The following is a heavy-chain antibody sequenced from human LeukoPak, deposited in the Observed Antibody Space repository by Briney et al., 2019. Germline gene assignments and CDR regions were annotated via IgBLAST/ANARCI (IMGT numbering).Heavy chain of an antibody. Sequence: GGSLRLSCAASGFTFSSYSMNWVRQAPGRGLEWISYISSSSDTKYYADSVKGRFTISRDNAEKSLYLQMNSLRAEDTAVYYCARDPIVTTIQRFDFWGQGTLVTVSS. J-gene: IGHJ4*02. CDR2: ISSSSDTK. CDR1: GFTFSSYS. D-gene: IGHD5-12*01. V-gene: IGHV3-48*01. CDR3: ARDPIVTTIQRFDF.